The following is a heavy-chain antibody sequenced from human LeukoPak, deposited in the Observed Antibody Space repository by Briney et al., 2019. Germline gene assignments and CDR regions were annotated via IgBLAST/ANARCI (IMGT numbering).Heavy chain of an antibody. CDR2: IYYSGST. J-gene: IGHJ2*01. CDR3: ARGALRYYDSSGYYYGVRNWYFDL. CDR1: GGSISSSSYY. D-gene: IGHD3-22*01. Sequence: SETLSLTCTVSGGSISSSSYYWGWIRQPPGKGLEWIGSIYYSGSTYYNPSLKSRVTISVDTSKNQFSLKLSSVTAADTAVYYCARGALRYYDSSGYYYGVRNWYFDLWGRGTLVTVSS. V-gene: IGHV4-39*01.